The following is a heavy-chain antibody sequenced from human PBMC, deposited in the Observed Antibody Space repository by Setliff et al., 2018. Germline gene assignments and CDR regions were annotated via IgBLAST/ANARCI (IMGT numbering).Heavy chain of an antibody. J-gene: IGHJ4*02. Sequence: RASVKVSCKASGYTFTSYGISWVRQAPGQGLEWMGWISAYNGNTNYAQKLQGRVTMTTDTSTSTAYMELRSLRSDDTAVYYCARDRGYNFWSGYFVKDYFDYWGQGTLVTVS. CDR2: ISAYNGNT. CDR3: ARDRGYNFWSGYFVKDYFDY. D-gene: IGHD3-3*01. V-gene: IGHV1-18*01. CDR1: GYTFTSYG.